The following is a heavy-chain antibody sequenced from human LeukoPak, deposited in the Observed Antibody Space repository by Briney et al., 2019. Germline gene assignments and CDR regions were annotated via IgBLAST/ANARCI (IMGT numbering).Heavy chain of an antibody. CDR1: GFTFSSYSMN. CDR3: ARGNSAYDSSGYYSRYYYYMDV. CDR2: IYYSGST. Sequence: GSLRLSCAASGFTFSSYSMNWVRQAPGKGLEWIGSIYYSGSTYYNPSLKSRVTISVDTSKNQFSLKLSSVTAADTAVYYCARGNSAYDSSGYYSRYYYYMDVWGKGTTVTISS. D-gene: IGHD3-22*01. J-gene: IGHJ6*03. V-gene: IGHV4-59*05.